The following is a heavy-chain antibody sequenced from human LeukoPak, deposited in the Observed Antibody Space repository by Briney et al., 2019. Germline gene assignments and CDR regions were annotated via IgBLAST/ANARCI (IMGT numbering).Heavy chain of an antibody. Sequence: PGGSQRLSCAASGFTFSNYAMSWVRQAPGKGLEWVSGISGSDGSTYYADAVKGRFTISRDNSKNTLYLQMNSLRAEDTAVYYCARAGNTRFDYWGQGTLVTVSS. V-gene: IGHV3-23*01. CDR3: ARAGNTRFDY. CDR2: ISGSDGST. J-gene: IGHJ4*02. D-gene: IGHD2/OR15-2a*01. CDR1: GFTFSNYA.